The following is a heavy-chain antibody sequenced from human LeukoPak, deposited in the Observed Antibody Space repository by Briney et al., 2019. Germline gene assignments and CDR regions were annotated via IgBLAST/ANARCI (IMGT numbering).Heavy chain of an antibody. J-gene: IGHJ4*02. CDR3: VRRQAYGSGLGFDH. CDR2: ISFDGSNE. CDR1: GFTFSSYG. Sequence: GGSLRLSCVASGFTFSSYGMHWVRQAPGKGLEWVAVISFDGSNEYYADSVKGRFTISRDDFKNTLFLQMNRLRAEDTAVYYCVRRQAYGSGLGFDHWGQGTLVTVSS. D-gene: IGHD3-10*01. V-gene: IGHV3-30*03.